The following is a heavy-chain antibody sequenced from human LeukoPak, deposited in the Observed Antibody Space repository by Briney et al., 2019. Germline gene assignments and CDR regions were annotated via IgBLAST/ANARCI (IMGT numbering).Heavy chain of an antibody. J-gene: IGHJ6*02. V-gene: IGHV3-7*01. CDR1: GFTFSSYW. Sequence: GGSLRLSCAASGFTFSSYWMSWVRQAPGKGLEWVANIKQDGSEKYYVDSVKGRFTISRDNAKNSLCLQMNSLRAEDTAVYYCARDNMVRGSYGMDVWGQGTTVTVSS. D-gene: IGHD3-10*01. CDR3: ARDNMVRGSYGMDV. CDR2: IKQDGSEK.